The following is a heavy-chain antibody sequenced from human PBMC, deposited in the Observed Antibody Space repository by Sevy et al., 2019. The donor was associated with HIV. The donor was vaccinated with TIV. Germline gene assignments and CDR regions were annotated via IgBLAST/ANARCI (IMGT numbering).Heavy chain of an antibody. J-gene: IGHJ5*02. D-gene: IGHD1-26*01. CDR1: GFTFSTYN. CDR2: ISGLSNYI. V-gene: IGHV3-21*06. CDR3: AREGGVGATRYNWFDP. Sequence: GGSLRLSCAASGFTFSTYNMNWVRQAPGKGLEWVSSISGLSNYIYYADSMKGRFTISRDNAKNTLNLQMNSLRGGDTAVYYCAREGGVGATRYNWFDPWGQGTLVTVSS.